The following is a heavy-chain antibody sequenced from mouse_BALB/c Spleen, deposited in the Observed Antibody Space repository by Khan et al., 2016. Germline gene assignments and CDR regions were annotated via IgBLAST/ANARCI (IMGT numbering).Heavy chain of an antibody. CDR1: GYSFTDYN. V-gene: IGHV1S135*01. CDR2: INPYNGVL. D-gene: IGHD2-4*01. CDR3: ARYDDDVVWFAY. Sequence: VQLQQSGPELVKPGASVKVSCKASGYSFTDYNMYWVKQSHGKSLEWIGYINPYNGVLNYNQKFKGTATLTVDKSSSTAFMHINSLTSEDSAVYSCARYDDDVVWFAYWGQGTLVTVSA. J-gene: IGHJ3*01.